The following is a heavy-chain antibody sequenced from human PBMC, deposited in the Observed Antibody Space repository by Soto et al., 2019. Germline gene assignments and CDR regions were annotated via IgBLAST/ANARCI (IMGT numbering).Heavy chain of an antibody. Sequence: ASVKVSCKASGYTFTGYYMHWVRQAPGQGLEWMGWINPNSGGTNYAQKFQGWVTMTRDTSISTACMELSRLRSDDTAVYYCARVEGDYGDYYFDYWGQGTLVTVSS. D-gene: IGHD4-17*01. V-gene: IGHV1-2*04. CDR1: GYTFTGYY. CDR3: ARVEGDYGDYYFDY. J-gene: IGHJ4*02. CDR2: INPNSGGT.